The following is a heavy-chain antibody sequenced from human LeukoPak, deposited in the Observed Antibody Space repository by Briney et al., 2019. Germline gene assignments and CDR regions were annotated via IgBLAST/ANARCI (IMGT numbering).Heavy chain of an antibody. CDR3: ARGQVPAARGYNWFDP. D-gene: IGHD2-2*01. CDR1: GGSFSAHY. V-gene: IGHV4-34*01. CDR2: VNARGDT. J-gene: IGHJ5*02. Sequence: SETLSLTCAVYGGSFSAHYWNWIRQPPGMGLEWIGEVNARGDTNYNPSLKSRVTISVDTSKNQFSLRLTSMIAADTAVYYCARGQVPAARGYNWFDPWGQGTLVTVSS.